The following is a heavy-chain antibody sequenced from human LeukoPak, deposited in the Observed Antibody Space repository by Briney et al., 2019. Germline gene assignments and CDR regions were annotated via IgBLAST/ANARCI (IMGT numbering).Heavy chain of an antibody. J-gene: IGHJ4*02. V-gene: IGHV4-34*01. D-gene: IGHD4-17*01. CDR3: ARARATVTTLWGFYYFDY. Sequence: SETLSLTCAVYGGSFSGYYWSWIRQPPGKGLEWIGEINRSGSTNYNPSLKSRVTISVDTSKNQFSLKLSSVTAADTAVYYCARARATVTTLWGFYYFDYWGQGTLVTVSS. CDR1: GGSFSGYY. CDR2: INRSGST.